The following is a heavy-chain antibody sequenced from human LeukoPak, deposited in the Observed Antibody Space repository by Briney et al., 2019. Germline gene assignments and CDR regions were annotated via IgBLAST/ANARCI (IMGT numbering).Heavy chain of an antibody. Sequence: GGSLRLSCGASGFTFNDHYMDWVRQAPGKGLDWVSSITSPVGRMYYADSLKGRITISRDNARSTLYLQMNSLRAEDTAVYYCVVVVPAAMFGFDPWGQGTLVTVSS. CDR3: VVVVPAAMFGFDP. CDR1: GFTFNDHY. D-gene: IGHD2-2*01. J-gene: IGHJ5*02. V-gene: IGHV3-11*01. CDR2: ITSPVGRM.